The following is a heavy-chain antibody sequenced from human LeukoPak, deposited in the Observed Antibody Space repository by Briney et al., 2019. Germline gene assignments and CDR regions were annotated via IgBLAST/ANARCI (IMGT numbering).Heavy chain of an antibody. CDR1: GGSISSYY. D-gene: IGHD3-3*01. Sequence: PSETLSLTCTVSGGSISSYYWSGIRQPAGKGLEWIGRIYTSGSTNYNPSLKSRVTMSVDTSKNQFSLKLSSVTAADTAVYYCARLGYDFWGFNHDYWGQGTLVTVSS. CDR2: IYTSGST. CDR3: ARLGYDFWGFNHDY. J-gene: IGHJ4*02. V-gene: IGHV4-4*07.